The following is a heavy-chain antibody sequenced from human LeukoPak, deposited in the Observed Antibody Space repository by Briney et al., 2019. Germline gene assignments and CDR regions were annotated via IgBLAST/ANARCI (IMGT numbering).Heavy chain of an antibody. D-gene: IGHD3-10*01. Sequence: SETLSLTCAVYGGSFSGYYWSWIRQPPGKGLEWIGEINHSGSTNYNPSLKSRVTMSVDTSKNQFSLKLSSVTAADTAVYYCARDLIVPVGMTGSGSYSTDYWGQGTLVTVSS. CDR1: GGSFSGYY. V-gene: IGHV4-34*01. CDR3: ARDLIVPVGMTGSGSYSTDY. CDR2: INHSGST. J-gene: IGHJ4*02.